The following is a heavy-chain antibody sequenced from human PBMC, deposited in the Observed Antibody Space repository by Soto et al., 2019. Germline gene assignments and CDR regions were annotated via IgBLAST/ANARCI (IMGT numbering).Heavy chain of an antibody. CDR1: GFSLNTNGVA. CDR2: IYWNDDK. D-gene: IGHD3-22*01. Sequence: SGPTLVNPTQTLTLTCTFSGFSLNTNGVAVGWIRQAPRKALEWLGFIYWNDDKRYSPSVDSRLTLTKDTSKKEVGLTMTNMDPADTATYYCARGKYYYHSSDGKNWLDPWGQGTLVTV. CDR3: ARGKYYYHSSDGKNWLDP. J-gene: IGHJ5*02. V-gene: IGHV2-5*01.